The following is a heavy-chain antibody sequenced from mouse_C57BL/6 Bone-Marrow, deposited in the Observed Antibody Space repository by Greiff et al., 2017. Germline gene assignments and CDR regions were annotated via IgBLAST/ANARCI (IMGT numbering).Heavy chain of an antibody. J-gene: IGHJ3*01. Sequence: QVQLQQSGAELARPGASVKLSGKASGYTFTSYGISGVKQRTGQGLEWIGEIYPRSGNTYYNEKFKGKATLTADKSSSTAYMELRSLTSEDSAVYFCARFTTVVEVRFAYWGQGTLVTVSA. V-gene: IGHV1-81*01. CDR2: IYPRSGNT. D-gene: IGHD1-1*01. CDR1: GYTFTSYG. CDR3: ARFTTVVEVRFAY.